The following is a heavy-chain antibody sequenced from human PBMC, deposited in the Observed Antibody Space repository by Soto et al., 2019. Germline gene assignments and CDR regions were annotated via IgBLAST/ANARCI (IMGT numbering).Heavy chain of an antibody. D-gene: IGHD3-10*01. CDR2: ISTSDGDT. CDR3: ASGSGSCPKYNWFDP. CDR1: GFAFSDYA. V-gene: IGHV3-23*01. J-gene: IGHJ5*02. Sequence: HPGGSLRLSCAASGFAFSDYAMTWVRQAPGKGLEWVSTISTSDGDTYYADSVKGRFTISRDNSRNTLYLQMNSLRAEDTAVYYCASGSGSCPKYNWFDPWGQGPLFSVSS.